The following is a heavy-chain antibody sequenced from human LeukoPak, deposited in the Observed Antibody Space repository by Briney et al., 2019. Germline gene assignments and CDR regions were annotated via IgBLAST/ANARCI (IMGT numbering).Heavy chain of an antibody. Sequence: GGSLRLSCAASGFTFSSNAMHWVRQAPGKGLEWVAVISYDGSNKYYADSVKGRFTISRDNSKNTLYLQMNRLRAEDTAVYYCARDQRSYYGSGSYYRLGYWGQGTLVTVSS. V-gene: IGHV3-30*04. D-gene: IGHD3-10*01. CDR3: ARDQRSYYGSGSYYRLGY. CDR2: ISYDGSNK. J-gene: IGHJ4*02. CDR1: GFTFSSNA.